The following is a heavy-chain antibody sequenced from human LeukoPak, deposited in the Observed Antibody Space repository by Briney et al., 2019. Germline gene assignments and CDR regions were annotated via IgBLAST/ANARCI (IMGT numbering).Heavy chain of an antibody. J-gene: IGHJ6*02. CDR3: ARGFIGCSSTSCYSSTSHGMDV. V-gene: IGHV4-34*01. CDR2: INHSGST. D-gene: IGHD2-2*01. Sequence: SETLSLTFAVYGGSFSGYYWSWIRPPPGKGLEWIGEINHSGSTNYNPSPKSRVTISVDTSKNQFSLKLSSVTAADTAVYYCARGFIGCSSTSCYSSTSHGMDVWGQGTTVTVSS. CDR1: GGSFSGYY.